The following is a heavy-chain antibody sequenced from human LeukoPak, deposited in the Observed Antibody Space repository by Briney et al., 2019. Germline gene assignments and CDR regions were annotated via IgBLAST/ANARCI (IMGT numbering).Heavy chain of an antibody. CDR3: ARYFYDDSGDYHPDY. CDR1: GGSISSGGYY. Sequence: SQTLSLTCTVSGGSISSGGYYWSWIRQHPGKGLEWIGYIYYSGSTYYNPSLKSRVTISVDTSKNQFFLKLSSVTAADTAVYYCARYFYDDSGDYHPDYWGQGTLLTVSS. V-gene: IGHV4-31*03. D-gene: IGHD3-22*01. J-gene: IGHJ4*02. CDR2: IYYSGST.